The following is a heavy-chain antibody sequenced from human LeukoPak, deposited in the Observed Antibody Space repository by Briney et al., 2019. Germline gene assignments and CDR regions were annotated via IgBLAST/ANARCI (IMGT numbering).Heavy chain of an antibody. CDR1: GGSISSYY. CDR3: ARQFYTAIVLFWFDP. D-gene: IGHD5-18*01. J-gene: IGHJ5*02. V-gene: IGHV4-4*07. Sequence: SETLSLTFTVFGGSISSYYWSWIRQPAGKGLEWVGRIDTSGNTNYKPSLKSRVTMSVDTSTKQFSLKLSSVTAADTAVYYCARQFYTAIVLFWFDPWGLGTLVTVSS. CDR2: IDTSGNT.